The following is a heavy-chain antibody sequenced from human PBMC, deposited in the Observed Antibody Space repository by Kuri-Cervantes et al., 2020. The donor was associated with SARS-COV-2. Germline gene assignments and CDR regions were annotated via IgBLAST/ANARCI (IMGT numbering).Heavy chain of an antibody. CDR2: INHSGGT. CDR3: AGGGSSGWYLGDAFDI. CDR1: GGSFSEHY. J-gene: IGHJ3*02. V-gene: IGHV4-34*01. D-gene: IGHD6-19*01. Sequence: SETLSLTCDVYGGSFSEHYWTWIRQPPGKGLEWIGEINHSGGTNYNPSLKSRVTISVDTSKNQFSLKLSSVTAADTAVYYCAGGGSSGWYLGDAFDIWGQGTMVTFSS.